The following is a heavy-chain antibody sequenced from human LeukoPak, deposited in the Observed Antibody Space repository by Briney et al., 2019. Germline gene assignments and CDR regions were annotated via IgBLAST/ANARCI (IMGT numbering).Heavy chain of an antibody. J-gene: IGHJ1*01. D-gene: IGHD2-15*01. V-gene: IGHV4-39*07. CDR3: ARRLLGYCSGGSCYSGYFQH. CDR2: IFYSGST. Sequence: SETLSLTCTVSSGSISTSNYYWGWVRQPPGKALEWIGNIFYSGSTYYSPSLKSRVTISLDTSRNQFSLKLSSVTAADTAMYYCARRLLGYCSGGSCYSGYFQHWGQGTLVTVSS. CDR1: SGSISTSNYY.